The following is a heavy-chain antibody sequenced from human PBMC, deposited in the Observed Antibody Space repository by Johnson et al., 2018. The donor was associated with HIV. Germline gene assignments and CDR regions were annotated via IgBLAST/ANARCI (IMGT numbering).Heavy chain of an antibody. CDR1: GFTFSSYW. CDR2: IKQGGSEK. V-gene: IGHV3-7*01. CDR3: ARTKLELREGAFDI. J-gene: IGHJ3*02. Sequence: VQLVESGGGLVQPGGSLRLSCVASGFTFSSYWMSWVRQAPGQGLEWVANIKQGGSEKYYVDSVKGRFTISRDNAKNSMALQMNSLRAEDTAVYYCARTKLELREGAFDIWGQGTLVTVSS. D-gene: IGHD1-7*01.